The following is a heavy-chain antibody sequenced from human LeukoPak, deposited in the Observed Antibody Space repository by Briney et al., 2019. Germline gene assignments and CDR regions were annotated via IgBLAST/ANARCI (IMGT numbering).Heavy chain of an antibody. J-gene: IGHJ5*02. Sequence: GGSLRLSCAASGFTVSDNYMTWVRQAPGKGLEWVSSIYSAGATHYAESVKGRFTISRDNSKNTLYLQMNSLRAEDMAVYYCARDKGIAVAVNWFDPWGQGTLVTVSS. D-gene: IGHD6-19*01. CDR3: ARDKGIAVAVNWFDP. V-gene: IGHV3-53*01. CDR1: GFTVSDNY. CDR2: IYSAGAT.